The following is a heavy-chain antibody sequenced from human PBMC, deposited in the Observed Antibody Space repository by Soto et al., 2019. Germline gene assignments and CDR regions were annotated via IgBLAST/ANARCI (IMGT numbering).Heavy chain of an antibody. J-gene: IGHJ6*02. V-gene: IGHV3-33*01. CDR2: IWYDGSNK. Sequence: PGGSLRLSSAASGFTFRSYGMHWVRQAPGKGLEWVAVIWYDGSNKYYADSVKGRFTISRDNSKNTLYLQMNSLRAEDTAVYYCAREVIVVVVADYYGMDVWGQGTTVTVSS. CDR1: GFTFRSYG. CDR3: AREVIVVVVADYYGMDV. D-gene: IGHD2-15*01.